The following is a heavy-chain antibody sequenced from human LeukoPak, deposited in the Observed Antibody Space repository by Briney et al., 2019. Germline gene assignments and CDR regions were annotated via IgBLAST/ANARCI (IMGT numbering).Heavy chain of an antibody. CDR2: IYTSGST. J-gene: IGHJ5*02. CDR3: AREPPDDYGDYSWFDP. Sequence: SETLSLTCTVSGGSISSYYWSWIRQPAGKGLEWIGRIYTSGSTNYNPSLKSRVTMSVDTSKNQLSLKLSSVTAANTAVYYCAREPPDDYGDYSWFDPWGQGTLVTVSS. D-gene: IGHD4-17*01. CDR1: GGSISSYY. V-gene: IGHV4-4*07.